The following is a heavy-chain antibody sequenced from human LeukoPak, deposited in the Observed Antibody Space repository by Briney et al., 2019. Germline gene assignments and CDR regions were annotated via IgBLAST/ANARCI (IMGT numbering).Heavy chain of an antibody. CDR2: ISGSGGST. J-gene: IGHJ5*02. D-gene: IGHD2-15*01. CDR1: GFTFSSYA. Sequence: GSLRLSCAASGFTFSSYAMSWVRQAPGKGLEWVSAISGSGGSTYYADSVKGRFTISRDNSKNTLYLQMNSLRAEDTAVYYCAKDVSAGYCSGGSCPNWFDPWGQGTLVTVSS. CDR3: AKDVSAGYCSGGSCPNWFDP. V-gene: IGHV3-23*01.